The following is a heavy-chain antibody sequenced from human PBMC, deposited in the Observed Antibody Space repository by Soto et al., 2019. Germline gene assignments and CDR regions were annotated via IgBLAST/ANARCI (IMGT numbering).Heavy chain of an antibody. Sequence: VASVKVSCKASGYTFTSYYMHWVRQAPGQGLEWMGIINPSGGSTSYAQKFQGRVTMTRDTSTSTVYMELSSLRSEDTAVYYCARDCIALNYYYYYYGMDVWGQGTTVTVSS. D-gene: IGHD6-13*01. CDR3: ARDCIALNYYYYYYGMDV. CDR2: INPSGGST. CDR1: GYTFTSYY. J-gene: IGHJ6*02. V-gene: IGHV1-46*01.